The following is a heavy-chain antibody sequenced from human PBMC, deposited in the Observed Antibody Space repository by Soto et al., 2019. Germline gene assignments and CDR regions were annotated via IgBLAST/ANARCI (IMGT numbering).Heavy chain of an antibody. D-gene: IGHD3-22*01. CDR1: GFTCSFCA. J-gene: IGHJ4*02. CDR3: AYYYDSSGDPNFDY. Sequence: GGSLRLSCAASGFTCSFCAMNWVRQAPGKGLEWVSSIRGSGGDTYYADSVKGRFTISRDNSKNTLYLQMNSLRVEDTAVYYCAYYYDSSGDPNFDYWGRGTLVTVSS. V-gene: IGHV3-23*01. CDR2: IRGSGGDT.